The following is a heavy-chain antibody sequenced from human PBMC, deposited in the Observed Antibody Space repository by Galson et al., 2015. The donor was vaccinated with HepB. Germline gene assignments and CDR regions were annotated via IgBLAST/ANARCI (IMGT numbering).Heavy chain of an antibody. D-gene: IGHD6-19*01. Sequence: SLRLSCAASGFTFSSYGMHWVRQAPGKGLDWVSGISGSGGDTDYVDSVKGRFTISRDNSRNTLYLQMNSLRAEDTAVCYCAKGVYGSGWPDWGQGTLVTVSS. V-gene: IGHV3-23*01. CDR2: ISGSGGDT. CDR1: GFTFSSYG. J-gene: IGHJ4*02. CDR3: AKGVYGSGWPD.